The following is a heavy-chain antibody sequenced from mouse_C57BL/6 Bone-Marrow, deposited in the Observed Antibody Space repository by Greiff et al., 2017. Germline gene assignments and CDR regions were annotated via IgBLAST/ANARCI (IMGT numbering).Heavy chain of an antibody. CDR3: AKLGTGFDY. V-gene: IGHV2-3*01. Sequence: VHLVESGPGLVAPSPSLSIPCTVSGFSLTSYGVSWVRQPPGKGLEWLGVIWGDGSTNYHSALISRLSSSKDNSKSQVVLKLNSLQTDDTATYYCAKLGTGFDYWGQGTTLTVSS. D-gene: IGHD4-1*01. CDR2: IWGDGST. CDR1: GFSLTSYG. J-gene: IGHJ2*01.